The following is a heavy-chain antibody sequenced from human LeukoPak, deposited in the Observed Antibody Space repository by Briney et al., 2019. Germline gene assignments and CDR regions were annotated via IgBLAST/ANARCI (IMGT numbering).Heavy chain of an antibody. CDR2: IYHSGTT. J-gene: IGHJ4*02. D-gene: IGHD6-19*01. CDR3: GRQGYTSGWYPFDY. CDR1: SYSISSGYF. Sequence: SETLSLTCTVSSYSISSGYFWGWIRQPPGKGLEWIGSIYHSGTTYYNPSLESRVTISLDTSKNEFSLKLNSVTAADTAVYYCGRQGYTSGWYPFDYWGLGTLVTVSS. V-gene: IGHV4-38-2*02.